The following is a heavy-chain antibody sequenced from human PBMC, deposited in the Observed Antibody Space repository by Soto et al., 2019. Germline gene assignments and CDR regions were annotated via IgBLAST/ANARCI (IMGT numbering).Heavy chain of an antibody. V-gene: IGHV3-23*01. CDR3: AKDRYLDHDSRGYLFDN. D-gene: IGHD3-22*01. J-gene: IGHJ4*02. CDR2: ISRYGDIT. CDR1: GFTFNIYA. Sequence: EVQLLESGGDLIQPGGSLRLSCAASGFTFNIYAMTWVRQAPGKGLEWVSAISRYGDITYYADSVEGRFSISRDNSKNTLYLQMTSPRAEDTAVYYCAKDRYLDHDSRGYLFDNWGQGTLVTVSS.